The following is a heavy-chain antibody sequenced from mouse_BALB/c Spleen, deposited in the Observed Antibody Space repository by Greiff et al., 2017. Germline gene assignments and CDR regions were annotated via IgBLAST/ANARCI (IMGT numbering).Heavy chain of an antibody. CDR2: ILPGSGST. CDR1: GYTFSSYW. V-gene: IGHV1-9*01. J-gene: IGHJ3*01. D-gene: IGHD2-14*01. Sequence: QVHVKQSGAELMTPGASVKISCKATGYTFSSYWIEWVKQRPGHGLEWIGEILPGSGSTNYNEKFKGKATFTADTSSNTAYMQLSSLTSEDSAVYYCARHYRYFAYWGQGTLVTVSA. CDR3: ARHYRYFAY.